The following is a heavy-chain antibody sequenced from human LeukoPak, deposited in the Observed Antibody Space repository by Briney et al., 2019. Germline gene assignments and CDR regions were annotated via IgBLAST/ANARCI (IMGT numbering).Heavy chain of an antibody. CDR2: IYYSGTT. D-gene: IGHD3/OR15-3a*01. V-gene: IGHV4-39*01. CDR1: GGSISSSDSY. CDR3: ARQEIGLRSFDP. J-gene: IGHJ5*02. Sequence: SETLSLTCTVSGGSISSSDSYWGWIRQPPGKGLEWIGNIYYSGTTYYNPSLKSRVTISVDTSKNHFSLKLSSVTAADTAVYYCARQEIGLRSFDPWGQGTLVTVSS.